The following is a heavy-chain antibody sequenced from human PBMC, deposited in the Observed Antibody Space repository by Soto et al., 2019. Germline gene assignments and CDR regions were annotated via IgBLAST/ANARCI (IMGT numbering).Heavy chain of an antibody. CDR1: GGSISSGGYY. J-gene: IGHJ5*02. Sequence: SRTCTVSGGSISSGGYYWSWIRQHPGKGLEWIGYIYYSGSTYYNPSLKSRVTISVDTSKNQFSLKLSSVTAADTAVYYCASYSKRLGYCSRTSCYNWFDPWGQGTLVTVYS. D-gene: IGHD2-2*01. CDR2: IYYSGST. V-gene: IGHV4-31*03. CDR3: ASYSKRLGYCSRTSCYNWFDP.